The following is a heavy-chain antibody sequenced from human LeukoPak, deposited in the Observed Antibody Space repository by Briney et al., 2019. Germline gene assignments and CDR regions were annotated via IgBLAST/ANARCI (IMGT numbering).Heavy chain of an antibody. CDR3: ARGQYCSSTSCYSTHLLSSRRYYYYGMDV. CDR1: GGSFSGYY. D-gene: IGHD2-2*02. CDR2: INHSGST. Sequence: SETLSLTSAVYGGSFSGYYWSWIRQPPGKGLEWIGEINHSGSTNYNPSLKSRVTISVDTSKNQFSLKLSSVTAADTAVYYCARGQYCSSTSCYSTHLLSSRRYYYYGMDVWGQGTTVTVSS. V-gene: IGHV4-34*01. J-gene: IGHJ6*02.